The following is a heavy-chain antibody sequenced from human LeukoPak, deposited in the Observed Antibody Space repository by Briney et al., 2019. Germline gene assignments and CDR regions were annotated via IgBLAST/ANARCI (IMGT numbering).Heavy chain of an antibody. D-gene: IGHD2-2*01. Sequence: GRSLRLSCAASGFTFSSYGMHWVRQAPGKGLEWVAVISYDGSNKYYADSVKGRFTISRDNAKNSLYLQMNSLRAEDTAVYYCARVGDHDCSSTSCYVYYFDYWGQGTLVTVSS. CDR1: GFTFSSYG. CDR3: ARVGDHDCSSTSCYVYYFDY. J-gene: IGHJ4*02. CDR2: ISYDGSNK. V-gene: IGHV3-30*03.